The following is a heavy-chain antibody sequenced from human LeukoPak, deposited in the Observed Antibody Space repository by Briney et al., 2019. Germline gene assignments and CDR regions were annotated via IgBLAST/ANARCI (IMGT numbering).Heavy chain of an antibody. D-gene: IGHD2-2*01. CDR1: VFTVSSNY. Sequence: GGSLRLSCAASVFTVSSNYMSWVRQAPGNGLEWVSVIYSSGNTYYADSVKGRFTISRDNSKHTLYLQMNSLRAEDTAVYYCARGARRICSSTSCPFDPWGQGTLVTVSS. V-gene: IGHV3-53*01. J-gene: IGHJ5*02. CDR2: IYSSGNT. CDR3: ARGARRICSSTSCPFDP.